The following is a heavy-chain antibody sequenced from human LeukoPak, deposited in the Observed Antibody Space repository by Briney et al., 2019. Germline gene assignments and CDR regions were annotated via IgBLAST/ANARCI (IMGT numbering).Heavy chain of an antibody. CDR1: GGTFSSYA. CDR3: ARAFFYGSEDTAMVQTSYYYYYYMDV. J-gene: IGHJ6*03. Sequence: SVKVSSKASGGTFSSYAISWVRQAPGQGLEWMGGIIPIFGTANYAQKFQGRVTITTDESTSTAYMELSSLRSEDTAVYYCARAFFYGSEDTAMVQTSYYYYYYMDVWGKGTTVTVSS. CDR2: IIPIFGTA. V-gene: IGHV1-69*05. D-gene: IGHD5-18*01.